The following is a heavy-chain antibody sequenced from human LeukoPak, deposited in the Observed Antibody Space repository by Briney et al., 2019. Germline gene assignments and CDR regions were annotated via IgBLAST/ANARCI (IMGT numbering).Heavy chain of an antibody. CDR1: GGSLSSYY. CDR3: ARDLTFDILTGYYISPFDC. D-gene: IGHD3-9*01. CDR2: ISTSGST. J-gene: IGHJ4*02. V-gene: IGHV4-4*07. Sequence: PSETLSLTCTVSGGSLSSYYWSWIRQPAGKGLDWIGHISTSGSTNYNPSLKSRVTMSVDTSKNQFSLKLTSVTAADTAVYYCARDLTFDILTGYYISPFDCWGQGTLVTVSS.